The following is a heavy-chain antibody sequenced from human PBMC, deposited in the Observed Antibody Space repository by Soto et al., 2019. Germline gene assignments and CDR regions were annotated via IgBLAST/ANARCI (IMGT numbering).Heavy chain of an antibody. D-gene: IGHD5-12*01. CDR3: TTDEWGVNIVATFDY. Sequence: PGGSLRLSCAASGFTFSTAWMSWVRQAPGKGLEWVGRIKSKTDGGTTDYAAPVKGRFTISRDDSKNTLYLQMNSLKTEDTAVYYCTTDEWGVNIVATFDYWGQGTLVTVSS. CDR2: IKSKTDGGTT. CDR1: GFTFSTAW. V-gene: IGHV3-15*01. J-gene: IGHJ4*02.